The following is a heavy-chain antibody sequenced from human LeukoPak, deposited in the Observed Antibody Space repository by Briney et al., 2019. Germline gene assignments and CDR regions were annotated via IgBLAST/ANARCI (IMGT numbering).Heavy chain of an antibody. CDR1: GFTFDDYG. D-gene: IGHD2-21*01. V-gene: IGHV3-20*04. CDR3: AKEVSATIPLCFDY. CDR2: INWNGGST. J-gene: IGHJ4*02. Sequence: GGSLRLSCAASGFTFDDYGMSWVRQAPGKGLEWVSGINWNGGSTGYADSVKGRFTISRDNAKNSLYLQMNSLRAEDTAVYYCAKEVSATIPLCFDYWGQGTLVTVSS.